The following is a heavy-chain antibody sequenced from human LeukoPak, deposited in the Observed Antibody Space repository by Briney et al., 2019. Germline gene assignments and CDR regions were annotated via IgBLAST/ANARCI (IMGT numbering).Heavy chain of an antibody. J-gene: IGHJ6*04. CDR2: ISGLGDST. CDR1: GFIFSNYG. V-gene: IGHV3-23*01. CDR3: AELGITMIGGV. Sequence: GGSLRLSCAASGFIFSNYGMTWVRQAPGKGLEWVSAISGLGDSTYYADSVKGRFTISRDNAKNSLYLQMNSLRAEDTAVYYCAELGITMIGGVWGKGTTVTISS. D-gene: IGHD3-10*02.